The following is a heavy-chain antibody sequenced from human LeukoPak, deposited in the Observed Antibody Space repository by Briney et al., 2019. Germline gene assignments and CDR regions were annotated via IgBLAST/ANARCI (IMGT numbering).Heavy chain of an antibody. V-gene: IGHV3-23*01. D-gene: IGHD3-22*01. CDR2: ISGSGGSR. Sequence: GGSLRLACAASGFTFTTYAMSWGRQAPGKGLEWVSAISGSGGSRDYSDSAKGRVTISRDNSKKTLYLQMNSPRAEDTAIYYCAKGHTNYESSGYYYFDYWGQGTLVTVSS. J-gene: IGHJ4*02. CDR3: AKGHTNYESSGYYYFDY. CDR1: GFTFTTYA.